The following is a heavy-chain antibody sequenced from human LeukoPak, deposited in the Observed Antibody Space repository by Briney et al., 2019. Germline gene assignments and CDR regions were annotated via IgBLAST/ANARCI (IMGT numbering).Heavy chain of an antibody. CDR2: IIPILGIA. CDR3: AREERDIVVVVAATGLYNWFDP. CDR1: EGTFSSYA. V-gene: IGHV1-69*04. D-gene: IGHD2-15*01. J-gene: IGHJ5*02. Sequence: SVKVSCKASEGTFSSYAISWVRQAPGQGLEWMGRIIPILGIANYAQKFQGRVTITADKSTSTAYMELSSLRSEDTAGYYCAREERDIVVVVAATGLYNWFDPWGQGTLVTVSS.